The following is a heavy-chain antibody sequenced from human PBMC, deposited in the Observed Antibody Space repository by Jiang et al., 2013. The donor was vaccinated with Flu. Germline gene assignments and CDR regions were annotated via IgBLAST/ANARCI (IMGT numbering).Heavy chain of an antibody. D-gene: IGHD3-22*01. CDR3: ARAANYYDSSGYYYVVIDY. CDR1: GYTFTGYY. Sequence: GAEVKKPGASVKVSCKTSGYTFTGYYMHWVRQAPGQGLEWMGWINPNSGGTNYAQKFQGWVTMTRDTSISTAYMELSRLRSDDTAVYYCARAANYYDSSGYYYVVIDYWGQGTLVTVSS. CDR2: INPNSGGT. J-gene: IGHJ4*02. V-gene: IGHV1-2*04.